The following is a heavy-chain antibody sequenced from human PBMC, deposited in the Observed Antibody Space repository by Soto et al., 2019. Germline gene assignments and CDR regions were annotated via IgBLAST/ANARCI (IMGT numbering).Heavy chain of an antibody. J-gene: IGHJ5*02. CDR1: GGTFRSNG. V-gene: IGHV1-69*01. CDR2: IIPIVHTA. CDR3: AMITMIHSFDP. Sequence: QVQLVQSGAEVKKPGSSVNVSCKAPGGTFRSNGISWVRQAPGQGLEWLGGIIPIVHTASYAQTFRGRVTITADESTTTAYMELSSLRSEDTAVYYCAMITMIHSFDPWGQGTLVTVSS. D-gene: IGHD3-22*01.